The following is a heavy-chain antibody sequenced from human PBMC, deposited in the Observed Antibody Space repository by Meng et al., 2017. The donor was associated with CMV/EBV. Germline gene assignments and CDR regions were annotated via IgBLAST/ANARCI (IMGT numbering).Heavy chain of an antibody. D-gene: IGHD2-15*01. CDR3: ARMEVGGGSCYSDY. J-gene: IGHJ4*02. CDR1: GYTVPSYG. V-gene: IGHV1-18*01. Sequence: VQSSVGVKQPCASMKVSAKVSGYTVPSYGISWVRQAPGQGLEWMGWISAYNGNTNYAQKLQGRVTMTTDTSTSTAYMELRSLRSDDTAVYYCARMEVGGGSCYSDYWGQGTLVTVSS. CDR2: ISAYNGNT.